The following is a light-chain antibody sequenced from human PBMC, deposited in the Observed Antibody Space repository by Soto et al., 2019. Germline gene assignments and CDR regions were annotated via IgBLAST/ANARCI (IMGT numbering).Light chain of an antibody. CDR1: QSVSSN. CDR3: QQRSNWPRT. V-gene: IGKV3-15*01. J-gene: IGKJ1*01. CDR2: GAS. Sequence: EIVLTQSTAPLSVSPGERVTLSCRASQSVSSNLAWYQQRFGQAPRRLIYGASVRATGIPARFRGSGSGTEFTLTISNVQSEDFAVYYCQQRSNWPRTFGQGTKV.